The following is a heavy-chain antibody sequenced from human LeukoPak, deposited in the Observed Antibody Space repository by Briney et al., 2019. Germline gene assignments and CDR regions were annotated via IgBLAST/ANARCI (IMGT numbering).Heavy chain of an antibody. J-gene: IGHJ4*02. CDR1: GFTFTNYW. CDR2: IKRDGSET. D-gene: IGHD3-22*01. Sequence: GGSLRLSCAAPGFTFTNYWMSWVRQAPGKGLEWVANIKRDGSETYCVDSVKGRFTNSRDNAKNSLYLQMNSLRAEDTAVYYCVREPYYYDGSRVFDYWGQGSLVTVSS. CDR3: VREPYYYDGSRVFDY. V-gene: IGHV3-7*05.